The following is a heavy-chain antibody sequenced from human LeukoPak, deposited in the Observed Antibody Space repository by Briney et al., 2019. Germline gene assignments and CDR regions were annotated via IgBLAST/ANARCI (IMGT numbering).Heavy chain of an antibody. V-gene: IGHV3-21*01. J-gene: IGHJ4*02. CDR2: IHSSSGSI. CDR1: GFNFTNYN. CDR3: ARARYGYYFDY. D-gene: IGHD3-10*01. Sequence: GGSLRLSCAASGFNFTNYNMNWVRKAPGKGLEWVSSIHSSSGSIYYADSLKGRFTISRDNAKNSLYLQMNSLRDEDTAVYYCARARYGYYFDYWGQGSLVTVSS.